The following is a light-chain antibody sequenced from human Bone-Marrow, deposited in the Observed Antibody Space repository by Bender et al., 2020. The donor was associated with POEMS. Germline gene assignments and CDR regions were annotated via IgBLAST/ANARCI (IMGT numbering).Light chain of an antibody. Sequence: QSALTQPPSASGSPGQSVTISCTGTSSDIGGYDYVSWYQHHPGKAPKLMIYDVTTRPSGVSSRFSGSRSGNTASLSISGLQSEDEADYYCTSYSTSSTVIFGGGTKLTVL. CDR3: TSYSTSSTVI. CDR1: SSDIGGYDY. V-gene: IGLV2-14*03. CDR2: DVT. J-gene: IGLJ2*01.